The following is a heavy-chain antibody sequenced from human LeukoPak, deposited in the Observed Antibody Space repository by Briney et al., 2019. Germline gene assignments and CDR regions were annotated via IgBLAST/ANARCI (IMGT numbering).Heavy chain of an antibody. CDR1: GGSFSGYY. V-gene: IGHV4-34*01. J-gene: IGHJ4*02. D-gene: IGHD6-13*01. Sequence: SETLSLTCAVYGGSFSGYYWSWIRQPPGKGLEWIGEINHSGSTNYNPSLKSRVTISVDTSKNQFSLKLSSVTAADTAVYYCARVGPERQQLVDYWGQGTLVTVSS. CDR2: INHSGST. CDR3: ARVGPERQQLVDY.